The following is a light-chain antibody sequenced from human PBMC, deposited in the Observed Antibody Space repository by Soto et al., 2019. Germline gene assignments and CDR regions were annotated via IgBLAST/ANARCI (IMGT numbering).Light chain of an antibody. Sequence: QSVLTQPPSASGSPGQSVTISCTGTRDDVGGYNYVSWFQHHPGKAPKLMIYEVYKRPSGVPARFSGSKSGNTASLTVSGLQAGDEAIYCCSSYVTSNVVVFGGGSQLTVL. J-gene: IGLJ2*01. CDR1: RDDVGGYNY. CDR3: SSYVTSNVVV. CDR2: EVY. V-gene: IGLV2-8*01.